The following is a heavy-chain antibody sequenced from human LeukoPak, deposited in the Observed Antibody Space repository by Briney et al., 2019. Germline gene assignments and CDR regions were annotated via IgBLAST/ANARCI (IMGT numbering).Heavy chain of an antibody. V-gene: IGHV3-23*01. J-gene: IGHJ4*02. CDR2: ISGSGGST. D-gene: IGHD3-10*01. CDR1: GFTFSSDA. CDR3: AISNSYGSGSFDY. Sequence: GGSLRLSCAVSGFTFSSDAMSWVRQAPGKGLEGVSAISGSGGSTYYADSVKGRFTIPRDNSKNTLYLQMNSLRGEDTAVNYCAISNSYGSGSFDYWGQGTLVTVSS.